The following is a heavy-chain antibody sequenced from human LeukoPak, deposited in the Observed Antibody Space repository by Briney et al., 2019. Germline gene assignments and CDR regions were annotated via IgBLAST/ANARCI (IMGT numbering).Heavy chain of an antibody. J-gene: IGHJ5*02. CDR3: ARDPPPRSDYASDWFDP. V-gene: IGHV1-18*01. CDR2: ISAYNGNT. Sequence: GASVKVSCKASGYTFTSYGISWVRQAPGQGLEWMGWISAYNGNTDYAQIFQGSVTMTRDTSTSTVYMELRSLRYDDTAVYYCARDPPPRSDYASDWFDPWGQGTLVTVSS. D-gene: IGHD4-17*01. CDR1: GYTFTSYG.